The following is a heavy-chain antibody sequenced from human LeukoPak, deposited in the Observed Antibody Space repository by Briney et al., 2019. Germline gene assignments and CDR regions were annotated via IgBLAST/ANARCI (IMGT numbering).Heavy chain of an antibody. CDR3: ARVATVTTWDY. CDR2: ILTAGKT. V-gene: IGHV3-53*01. D-gene: IGHD4-17*01. CDR1: GFTVSSNF. Sequence: PGGSLRLSCAASGFTVSSNFMSWVRQAPGKGLEWVSVILTAGKTYYADSVKGRFTISRDNAKNSLYLQMNSLRAEDTAVYYCARVATVTTWDYWGQGTLVTVSS. J-gene: IGHJ4*02.